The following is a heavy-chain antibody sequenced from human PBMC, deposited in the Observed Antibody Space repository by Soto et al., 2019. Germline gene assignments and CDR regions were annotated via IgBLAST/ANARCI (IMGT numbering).Heavy chain of an antibody. Sequence: SVKVSFKASSFSFSKLIVTWVRQAPGLGLEWVGGIIPIFGTANYAQKFQGRVTITADESTSTSYMEVNNLRSEDTAVYYSAKVSSSSPMGYNYGMDGWGQG. V-gene: IGHV1-69*13. CDR2: IIPIFGTA. J-gene: IGHJ6*02. CDR3: AKVSSSSPMGYNYGMDG. CDR1: SFSFSKLI. D-gene: IGHD2-2*01.